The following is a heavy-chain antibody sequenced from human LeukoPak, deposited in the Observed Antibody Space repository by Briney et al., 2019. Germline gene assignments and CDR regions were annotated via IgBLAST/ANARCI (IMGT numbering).Heavy chain of an antibody. CDR1: GASISSSTYY. D-gene: IGHD3-9*01. CDR2: IYYSGST. CDR3: ALARLDYDILTGYVPNWFDP. Sequence: KPSETLSLTCTVSGASISSSTYYWGWIRQPPGKGLEWIGSIYYSGSTYYNPSLKSRVTISVDTSKNQFSLKLSSVTAADTAVYYCALARLDYDILTGYVPNWFDPWGQGTLVTVSS. J-gene: IGHJ5*02. V-gene: IGHV4-39*07.